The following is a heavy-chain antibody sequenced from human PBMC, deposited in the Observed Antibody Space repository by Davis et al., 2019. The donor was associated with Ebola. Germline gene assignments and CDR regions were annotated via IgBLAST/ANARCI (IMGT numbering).Heavy chain of an antibody. CDR2: IIPILGIA. CDR3: ARVRAPYYYYGMDV. V-gene: IGHV1-69*04. Sequence: SVKVSCKASEGTFSSYAISWVRQAPGQGIEWMGRIIPILGIANYAQKFQGRVTITADKSTRTAYMELSSLGSEDTAVYYCARVRAPYYYYGMDVWGQGTTVTVSS. J-gene: IGHJ6*02. D-gene: IGHD4/OR15-4a*01. CDR1: EGTFSSYA.